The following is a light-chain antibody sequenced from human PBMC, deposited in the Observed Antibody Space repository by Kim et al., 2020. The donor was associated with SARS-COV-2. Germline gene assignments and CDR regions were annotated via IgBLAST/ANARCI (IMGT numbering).Light chain of an antibody. CDR3: KSRDSSGDLRV. J-gene: IGLJ3*02. CDR2: GKN. V-gene: IGLV3-19*01. Sequence: ALGQTVRITCQGDSLRSYYASWYQQKPGQAPVLVIYGKNNRPSGITDRFSGSSSGTTASLSITGAQAEDEADYYCKSRDSSGDLRVFGGGTQLTVL. CDR1: SLRSYY.